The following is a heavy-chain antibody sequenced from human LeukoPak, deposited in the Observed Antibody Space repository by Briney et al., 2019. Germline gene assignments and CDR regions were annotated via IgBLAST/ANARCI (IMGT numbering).Heavy chain of an antibody. J-gene: IGHJ3*02. D-gene: IGHD5-18*01. CDR2: IKEDESEK. CDR1: GLTLSRSW. V-gene: IGHV3-7*01. CDR3: AKSHQEGYSYGRNDAFDI. Sequence: PGGSLRLSCAGSGLTLSRSWMSWVRQAPGKGLQWVANIKEDESEKDYVDSVKGRFTISRDNAKNSLYLQMNSLRAEDTAVYYCAKSHQEGYSYGRNDAFDIWGQGTMVTVSS.